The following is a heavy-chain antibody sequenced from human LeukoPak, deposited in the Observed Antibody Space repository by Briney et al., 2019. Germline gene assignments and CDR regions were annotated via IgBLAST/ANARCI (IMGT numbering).Heavy chain of an antibody. CDR3: AIHYYDSSGYNDY. J-gene: IGHJ4*02. V-gene: IGHV3-21*01. D-gene: IGHD3-22*01. CDR2: ISSSSSYI. Sequence: GGSLRLSCAASGFTFSSYSMTWVRQAPGEGLEWVSSISSSSSYIYYADSVKGRFTISRDNAKNSLYLQMNSLRAEDTAVYYCAIHYYDSSGYNDYWGQGTLVTVSS. CDR1: GFTFSSYS.